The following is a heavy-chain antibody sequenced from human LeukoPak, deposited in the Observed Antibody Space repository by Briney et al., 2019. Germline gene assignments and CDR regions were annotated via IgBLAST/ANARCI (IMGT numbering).Heavy chain of an antibody. CDR1: GGSISSGSYY. J-gene: IGHJ5*02. V-gene: IGHV4-39*01. D-gene: IGHD2-15*01. CDR3: ERKGDVVVVAGNWFDP. Sequence: SETLSLTCTVSGGSISSGSYYWSWIRQPAGKGLEWIGSIYYSGSTYYNSSLKSRVTISVDTSKNQFSLKLTSVTAADTAVYYCERKGDVVVVAGNWFDPWGQGTLVIVSS. CDR2: IYYSGST.